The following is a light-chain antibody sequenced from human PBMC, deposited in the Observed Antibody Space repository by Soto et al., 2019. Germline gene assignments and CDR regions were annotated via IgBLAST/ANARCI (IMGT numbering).Light chain of an antibody. V-gene: IGLV1-47*01. Sequence: QPVLTQPPSASGTPGQRVTISCSGSSSNIGGNYVYWYQQLPGTAPKLLIYRNNQRHSGVPDQFSGSKSGTSASLAISGLRSEDEADYYCAAWDDSLSGVVFGGGTQLTVL. J-gene: IGLJ2*01. CDR3: AAWDDSLSGVV. CDR1: SSNIGGNY. CDR2: RNN.